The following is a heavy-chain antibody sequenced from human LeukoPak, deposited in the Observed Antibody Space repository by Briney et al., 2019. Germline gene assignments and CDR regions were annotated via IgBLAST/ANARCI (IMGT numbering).Heavy chain of an antibody. D-gene: IGHD3-10*01. CDR2: IYYSGST. J-gene: IGHJ4*02. CDR1: GGSISSYY. Sequence: SETLSLTCAVYGGSISSYYWSWIRQPPGKGLEWIGYIYYSGSTNYNPSLKSRVTISVDTSKNQFSLKLSSVTAADTAVYYCARVTMVRGVPIFDYWGQGTLVTVSS. CDR3: ARVTMVRGVPIFDY. V-gene: IGHV4-59*01.